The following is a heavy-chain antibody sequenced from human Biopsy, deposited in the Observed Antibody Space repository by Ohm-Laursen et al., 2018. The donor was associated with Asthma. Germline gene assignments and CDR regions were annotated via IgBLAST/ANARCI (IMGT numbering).Heavy chain of an antibody. Sequence: SLRLSCAASGFVFSSHAMHWVRQAPRKGLEWVAVVSYDGGVVHYADSMKGRFTISRNNAKSTLYLQMNRLRTDDTAVYFCEKRRGYSDLTDFDHWGQGTLVTVSS. J-gene: IGHJ4*02. V-gene: IGHV3-30-3*01. D-gene: IGHD3-3*01. CDR2: VSYDGGVV. CDR3: EKRRGYSDLTDFDH. CDR1: GFVFSSHA.